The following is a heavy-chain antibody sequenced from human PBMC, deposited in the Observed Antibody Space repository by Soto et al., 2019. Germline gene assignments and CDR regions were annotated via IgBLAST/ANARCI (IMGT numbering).Heavy chain of an antibody. V-gene: IGHV3-23*01. CDR1: GFTFSSYG. D-gene: IGHD3-10*01. Sequence: GGSLRLSCAASGFTFSSYGMTWVRQAPGKGLQWVSVINHSGRSTYYADSVKGRLTISRDNSENTLFLHINSLRAEDTAIYYCARDNTFYSGSGSYYNPYYFDYWGQGTLVTVSS. CDR2: INHSGRST. CDR3: ARDNTFYSGSGSYYNPYYFDY. J-gene: IGHJ4*02.